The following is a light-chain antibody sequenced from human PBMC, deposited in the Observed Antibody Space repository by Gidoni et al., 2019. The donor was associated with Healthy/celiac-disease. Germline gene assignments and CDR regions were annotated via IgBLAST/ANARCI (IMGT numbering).Light chain of an antibody. V-gene: IGKV4-1*01. J-gene: IGKJ1*01. CDR1: QSVLYSSNHKNY. Sequence: DIVMTQSPDSLAVSLGERATINCKSSQSVLYSSNHKNYLAWYPQKPGQPPKLLIYWASTRESGVPDRFSGSGSGTDFTLTISSLQAEDVAVYYCQQYYSTPTWTFXXXTKVEIK. CDR3: QQYYSTPTWT. CDR2: WAS.